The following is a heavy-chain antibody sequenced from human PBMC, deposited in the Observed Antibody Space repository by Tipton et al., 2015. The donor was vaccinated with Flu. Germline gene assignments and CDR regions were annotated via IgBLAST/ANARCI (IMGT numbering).Heavy chain of an antibody. Sequence: SLRLSCEASGFTFSGSEMNWIRQAPGKGLEWVSYISSTGDLVYYSGSVMGRFTISRDNAKNSLSLHMNSLGADDTAIYYCTTNGYGDYRGFDYWGQGTLVTVSS. J-gene: IGHJ4*02. V-gene: IGHV3-48*03. D-gene: IGHD4-17*01. CDR2: ISSTGDLV. CDR1: GFTFSGSE. CDR3: TTNGYGDYRGFDY.